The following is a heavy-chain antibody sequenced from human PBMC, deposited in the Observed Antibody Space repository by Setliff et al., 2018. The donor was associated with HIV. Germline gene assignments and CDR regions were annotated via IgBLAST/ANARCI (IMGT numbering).Heavy chain of an antibody. CDR1: GGSISTNSYY. Sequence: SETLSLTCAVSGGSISTNSYYWGWIRQSPGKGLEWVGNVHNSGGTNYNPSLKSRVSISVDTSKNQFSLNVNSVTAPDTAVYYCVRHTRDTSLAHYYYYIDVRGKGTTVTVS. J-gene: IGHJ6*03. V-gene: IGHV4-39*01. D-gene: IGHD5-18*01. CDR3: VRHTRDTSLAHYYYYIDV. CDR2: VHNSGGT.